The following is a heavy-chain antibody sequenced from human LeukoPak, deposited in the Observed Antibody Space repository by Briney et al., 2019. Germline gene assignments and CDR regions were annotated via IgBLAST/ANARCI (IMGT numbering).Heavy chain of an antibody. CDR2: INHSGST. CDR1: GESFSGYY. J-gene: IGHJ4*02. D-gene: IGHD6-6*01. CDR3: ARAREFSSSSGRAYYFDY. Sequence: SETLSLTCAVYGESFSGYYWSWIRQPPGRGLEWIGEINHSGSTNYNPSLKSRVTISLDTSKNQFSLKLSSVTAADTAVYYCARAREFSSSSGRAYYFDYWGQGTLVTVSS. V-gene: IGHV4-34*01.